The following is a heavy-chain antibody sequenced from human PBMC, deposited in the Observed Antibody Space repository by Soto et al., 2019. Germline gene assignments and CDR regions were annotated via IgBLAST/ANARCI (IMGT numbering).Heavy chain of an antibody. Sequence: EAQLLESGGGLVQPGGSLRLSCSASGFIFNNYAMSWVRQAPGKGLEWVSGITGYGAITYYAESVKGRFTISRDNSKNTLYLQMSTLTAEDTAVYYCARDPLLYDSDWYPNWFGPWGQGTLVTVSS. D-gene: IGHD6-19*01. V-gene: IGHV3-23*01. CDR1: GFIFNNYA. CDR2: ITGYGAIT. CDR3: ARDPLLYDSDWYPNWFGP. J-gene: IGHJ5*02.